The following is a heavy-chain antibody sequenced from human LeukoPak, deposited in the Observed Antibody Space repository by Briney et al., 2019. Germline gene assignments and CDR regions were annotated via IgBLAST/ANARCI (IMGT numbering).Heavy chain of an antibody. Sequence: GGSLRLSCAASGFTFSSYWMSWVRQSPGKGLEWVANIEQDGSDTYYVDSVKGRFTISRDNSKNTLYLQMNSLRAEDTAVYYCARVLGGTGTPFDYWGQGTLVTVSS. CDR3: ARVLGGTGTPFDY. CDR2: IEQDGSDT. V-gene: IGHV3-7*03. J-gene: IGHJ4*02. D-gene: IGHD3/OR15-3a*01. CDR1: GFTFSSYW.